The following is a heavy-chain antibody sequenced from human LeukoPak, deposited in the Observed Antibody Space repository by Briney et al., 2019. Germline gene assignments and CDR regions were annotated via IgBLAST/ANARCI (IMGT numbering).Heavy chain of an antibody. J-gene: IGHJ5*02. CDR3: ARDSGTTGEVKFDP. V-gene: IGHV4-4*07. CDR2: LYDSGST. Sequence: SETLSLTCTVSGASISNLYLSWLGQPAGKGLEWIGRLYDSGSTNYNPSLTSRVTMSVDTSTNQFFLKMTSVTAADTGVYSCARDSGTTGEVKFDPWGRGTLVTVSS. D-gene: IGHD3-10*01. CDR1: GASISNLY.